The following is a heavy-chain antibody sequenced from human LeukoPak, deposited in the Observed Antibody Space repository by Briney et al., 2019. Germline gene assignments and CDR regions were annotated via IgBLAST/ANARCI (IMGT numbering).Heavy chain of an antibody. CDR2: IDTSGST. D-gene: IGHD2-2*01. CDR3: ARVQCSSTSCYEDY. J-gene: IGHJ4*02. CDR1: GGSIGSYY. Sequence: PSETLSLTCTVSGGSIGSYYWSWIRQPAGKGLEWIGRIDTSGSTNYNPSLKSRVTMSVDTSKNQFSLKLSSVTAADTAVYYCARVQCSSTSCYEDYWGQGTLVTVSS. V-gene: IGHV4-4*07.